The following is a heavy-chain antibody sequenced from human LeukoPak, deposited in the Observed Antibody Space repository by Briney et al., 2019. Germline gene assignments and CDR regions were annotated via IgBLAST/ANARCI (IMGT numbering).Heavy chain of an antibody. J-gene: IGHJ5*02. Sequence: ASVKVSCKASGYTFTGYGISWVRQAPGQGLEWMGWISAYNGNTNYAQKLQGRVTMTTDTSTSTAYMELRSLRSDDTAVYYCARAVVVVVAATSWFDPWGQGTLVTVSS. CDR1: GYTFTGYG. V-gene: IGHV1-18*01. D-gene: IGHD2-15*01. CDR2: ISAYNGNT. CDR3: ARAVVVVVAATSWFDP.